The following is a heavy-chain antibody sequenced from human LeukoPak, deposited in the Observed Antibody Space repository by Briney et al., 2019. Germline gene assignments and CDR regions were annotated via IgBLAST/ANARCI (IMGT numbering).Heavy chain of an antibody. CDR2: ISYDGSNK. D-gene: IGHD2-8*01. CDR3: AKDQMVLMFLSTSGFDY. Sequence: PGGSLRLSCAASGFTFSSYGMHWVRQAPGKGLEWVAGISYDGSNKYYADSVKGRFTISRDNSKNTLYLQMNSLRAEDAAVYYCAKDQMVLMFLSTSGFDYWGQGTLVTVSS. V-gene: IGHV3-30*18. J-gene: IGHJ4*02. CDR1: GFTFSSYG.